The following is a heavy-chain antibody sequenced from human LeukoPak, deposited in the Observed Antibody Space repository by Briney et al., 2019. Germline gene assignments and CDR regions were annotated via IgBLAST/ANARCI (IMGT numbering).Heavy chain of an antibody. CDR1: GYSFTSYW. V-gene: IGHV5-51*01. D-gene: IGHD2-15*01. CDR2: IYPGDSDT. J-gene: IGHJ4*02. CDR3: AMRARYSSGANCFYFDY. Sequence: GESLKISFKGSGYSFTSYWIVWVRQMPGKGLEWMGIIYPGDSDTRYRPSFQGQVTISADKSIDTAYLQWSSLKASDSAMYYCAMRARYSSGANCFYFDYWGQGTLVTVSS.